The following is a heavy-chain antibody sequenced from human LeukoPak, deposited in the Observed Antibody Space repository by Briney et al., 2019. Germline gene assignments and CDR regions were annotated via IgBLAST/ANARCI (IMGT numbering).Heavy chain of an antibody. D-gene: IGHD4-17*01. CDR3: ARETVTTSPFDY. CDR2: IIPIFGTA. V-gene: IGHV1-69*05. CDR1: GGTFSSYA. Sequence: GASVKVSCKASGGTFSSYAISWVRQAPGQGLEWMGGIIPIFGTANYAQKLQGRVTMTTDTSTSTAYMELRSLRSDDTAVYYCARETVTTSPFDYWGQGTLVTVSS. J-gene: IGHJ4*02.